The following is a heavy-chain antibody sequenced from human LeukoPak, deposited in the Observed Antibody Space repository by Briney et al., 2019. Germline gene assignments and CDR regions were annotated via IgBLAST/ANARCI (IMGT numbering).Heavy chain of an antibody. V-gene: IGHV1-2*02. CDR3: ARAGGRSWFDP. CDR2: INPNSGGT. Sequence: GASVKVSCKASGYSFNDKYLHWVRQPPGQGLEWMGSINPNSGGTNYAQKFQGRVTMTTDTSMSTAYMELSRLTSDDTAVYYCARAGGRSWFDPWGQGTLVTVSS. J-gene: IGHJ5*02. CDR1: GYSFNDKY.